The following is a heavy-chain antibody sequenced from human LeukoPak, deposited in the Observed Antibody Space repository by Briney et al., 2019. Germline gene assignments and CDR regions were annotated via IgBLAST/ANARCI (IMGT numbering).Heavy chain of an antibody. CDR1: GGSFSGYY. CDR3: ARHPPPSYDFWSGYRPPPYYYYCMDV. D-gene: IGHD3-3*01. Sequence: SETLSLTCAVYGGSFSGYYWSWIRKPPGKGLGLNGEINQSGSTNYNPSPKSRVTIAVDASKNQFSLKLSSVTAADTAVYYCARHPPPSYDFWSGYRPPPYYYYCMDVWGKGTTVTVSS. J-gene: IGHJ6*03. V-gene: IGHV4-34*01. CDR2: INQSGST.